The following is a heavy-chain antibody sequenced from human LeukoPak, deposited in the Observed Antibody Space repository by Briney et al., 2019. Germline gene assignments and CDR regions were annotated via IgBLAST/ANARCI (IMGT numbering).Heavy chain of an antibody. V-gene: IGHV4-39*01. CDR3: ARHHSGYDSFDY. D-gene: IGHD5-12*01. Sequence: PSETLSLTCTVSGGSISSSSYYWGWIRQPPGKGLEWIGSIYYSGSTYYNPSLKSRVTISVDTSKNQFSLKLSSVTAADTAVYYCARHHSGYDSFDYWSQGTLVTVSS. CDR1: GGSISSSSYY. J-gene: IGHJ4*02. CDR2: IYYSGST.